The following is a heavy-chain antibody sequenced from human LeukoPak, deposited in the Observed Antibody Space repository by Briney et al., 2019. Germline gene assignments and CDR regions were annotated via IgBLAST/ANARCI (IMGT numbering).Heavy chain of an antibody. J-gene: IGHJ3*02. Sequence: ASVKVSCKASGYTFTSYYMHWVRQAPGQGLEWMGMINPSGGSTSYAQKFQGRVTMTRDMSTSTVYMELSSLRSEDTAVYYCARALDYYDSSGPNDAFDIWGQGTMVTVSS. V-gene: IGHV1-46*01. CDR1: GYTFTSYY. CDR2: INPSGGST. CDR3: ARALDYYDSSGPNDAFDI. D-gene: IGHD3-22*01.